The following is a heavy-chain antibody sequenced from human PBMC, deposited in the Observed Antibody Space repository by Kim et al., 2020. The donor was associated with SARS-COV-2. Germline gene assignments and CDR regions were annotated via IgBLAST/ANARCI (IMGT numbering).Heavy chain of an antibody. CDR2: INPSGGST. CDR3: ARETDCSGGSCYDGGWFDP. V-gene: IGHV1-46*01. Sequence: ASVKVSCKASGYTFTSYYMHWVRQAPGQGFEWMGIINPSGGSTSYAQKFQGRVTMTRDTSTSTVYMELSSLRSEDTAVYYCARETDCSGGSCYDGGWFDPWGQGTLVTVSS. CDR1: GYTFTSYY. D-gene: IGHD2-15*01. J-gene: IGHJ5*02.